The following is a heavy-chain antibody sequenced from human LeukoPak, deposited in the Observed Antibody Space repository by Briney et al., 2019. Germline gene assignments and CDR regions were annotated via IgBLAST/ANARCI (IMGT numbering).Heavy chain of an antibody. D-gene: IGHD6-13*01. CDR1: GGTFSSYA. CDR3: ARLGIAAAGTLFDY. J-gene: IGHJ4*02. V-gene: IGHV1-69*04. CDR2: IIPILGIA. Sequence: GASVKVSCKASGGTFSSYAISWVRQAPGQGLEWMGRIIPILGIANYAQKFQGRVTITADKSTSTAYMELSSLRSEDTAVYYCARLGIAAAGTLFDYWGQGTLVTVSS.